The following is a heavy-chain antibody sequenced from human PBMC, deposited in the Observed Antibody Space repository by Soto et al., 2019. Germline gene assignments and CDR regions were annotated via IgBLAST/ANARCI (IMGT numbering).Heavy chain of an antibody. J-gene: IGHJ4*02. CDR3: VRLRASSDYMGGYLDY. D-gene: IGHD6-25*01. CDR1: GFTFRDYY. CDR2: IVSRSAYT. Sequence: RRLSCAASGFTFRDYYMSWIRQAPGKGLEYVSYIVSRSAYTNYADSVKGRFTISRDNAKNSLYLEMNSLRAEDTAVYYCVRLRASSDYMGGYLDYWGQGTLVTVCS. V-gene: IGHV3-11*06.